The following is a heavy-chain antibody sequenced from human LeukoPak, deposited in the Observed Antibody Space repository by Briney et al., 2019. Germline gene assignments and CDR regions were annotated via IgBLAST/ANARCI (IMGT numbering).Heavy chain of an antibody. CDR3: ARHCGSYFYYYGMAV. D-gene: IGHD1-26*01. Sequence: GESLKISCKGSGYSFTSYWIGWVRQMPGKGLEWVGIIYPGDSDTRYSPSFHGQVTISADKAISTAYLQWSSLKASDTAMYYRARHCGSYFYYYGMAVWGQGTTVTVPS. CDR1: GYSFTSYW. V-gene: IGHV5-51*01. CDR2: IYPGDSDT. J-gene: IGHJ6*02.